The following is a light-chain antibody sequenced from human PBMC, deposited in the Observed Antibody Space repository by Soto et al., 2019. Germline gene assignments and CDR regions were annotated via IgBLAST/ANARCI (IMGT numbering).Light chain of an antibody. J-gene: IGKJ3*01. V-gene: IGKV1-39*01. Sequence: DIQMTQSPSSLSASVGDRVTITCRASQSISSYLNWYQQKPGKAPKLLIYAASSLQSGVPSRFSGSGSGTDFTLTISRLQPEDFATYYCHQSYRLGFTFGPGTKVDIK. CDR2: AAS. CDR3: HQSYRLGFT. CDR1: QSISSY.